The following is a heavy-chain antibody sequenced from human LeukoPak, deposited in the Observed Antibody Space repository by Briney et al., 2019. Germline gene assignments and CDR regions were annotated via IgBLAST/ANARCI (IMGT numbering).Heavy chain of an antibody. CDR3: ARVGYSYGYGVYYFDY. V-gene: IGHV4-59*01. CDR2: IYYSGST. Sequence: SETLSLTCTVSGGSISSYYWSWIRQPPGKGLEWIGYIYYSGSTNYNPSLKSRVTISVDTSKNQFSLKLSSVTAADTAVYYCARVGYSYGYGVYYFDYWGQGTLVTVSS. CDR1: GGSISSYY. D-gene: IGHD5-18*01. J-gene: IGHJ4*02.